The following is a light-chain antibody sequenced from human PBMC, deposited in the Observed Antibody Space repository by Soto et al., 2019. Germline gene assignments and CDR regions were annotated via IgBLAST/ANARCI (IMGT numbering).Light chain of an antibody. V-gene: IGKV2-30*01. CDR2: KVS. J-gene: IGKJ1*01. CDR1: QSLVNSDGNTY. CDR3: MQGSHWPRT. Sequence: EVVMTQSPLSLPVTLGQPASISCRSSQSLVNSDGNTYLNWFHQRPGQSPRRLIYKVSNRDSGVQDRFSGSWSGTDFTLRISRVEAEDVGVYYFMQGSHWPRTFGQGTRVEIK.